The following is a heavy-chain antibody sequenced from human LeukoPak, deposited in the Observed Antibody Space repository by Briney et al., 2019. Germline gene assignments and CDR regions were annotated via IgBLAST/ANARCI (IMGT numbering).Heavy chain of an antibody. CDR2: VYYTGST. D-gene: IGHD2-21*02. CDR1: GGSINNYY. J-gene: IGHJ4*02. V-gene: IGHV4-59*01. Sequence: SETLSLTCTVSGGSINNYYWTWIRQPPGKGLECIGYVYYTGSTYYNPSLKSRVTISVDTSRNQFSLKLNSVTAADTAVYYCARGPYCGGDCYFDSWGQGTLVTVSS. CDR3: ARGPYCGGDCYFDS.